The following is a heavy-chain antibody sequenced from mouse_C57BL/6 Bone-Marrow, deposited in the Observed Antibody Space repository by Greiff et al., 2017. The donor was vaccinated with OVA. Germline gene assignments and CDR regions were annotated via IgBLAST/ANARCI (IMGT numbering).Heavy chain of an antibody. D-gene: IGHD1-1*01. Sequence: VQLQQSGAELARPGASVKMSCKASGYTFTSYTMHWVKQRPGQGLEWIGYINPSSGYTKYNQKFKDKATLTADTSSSTAYIQLRRLTSEYSAVYYCALSSPCCYDCWGPGTTLTVSS. J-gene: IGHJ2*01. V-gene: IGHV1-4*01. CDR2: INPSSGYT. CDR3: ALSSPCCYDC. CDR1: GYTFTSYT.